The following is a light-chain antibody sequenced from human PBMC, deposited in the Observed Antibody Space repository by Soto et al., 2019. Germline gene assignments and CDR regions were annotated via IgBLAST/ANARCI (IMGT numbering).Light chain of an antibody. CDR3: QQRSNWPKT. Sequence: EIVLTQSPGTLSLSPGERATLSCRASQSIRNFLAWYQQKPGQAPRLLIYDASNRATGIPARFSGSGSGTDFTLTISSLEPEDFAVYYCQQRSNWPKTFGQGTKVDI. J-gene: IGKJ1*01. CDR2: DAS. CDR1: QSIRNF. V-gene: IGKV3-11*01.